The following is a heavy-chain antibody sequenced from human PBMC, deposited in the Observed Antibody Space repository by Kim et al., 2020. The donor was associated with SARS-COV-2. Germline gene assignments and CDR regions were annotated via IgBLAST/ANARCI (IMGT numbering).Heavy chain of an antibody. CDR3: ARAPWELLPGESYGMDV. V-gene: IGHV4-61*02. J-gene: IGHJ6*02. CDR1: GGSISSGSYY. Sequence: SETLSLTCTVSGGSISSGSYYWSWIRQPAGKGLEWIGRIYTSGSTNYNPSLKSRVTISVDTSKNQFSLKLSSVTAADTAVYYCARAPWELLPGESYGMDVWGQGTTVTVSS. D-gene: IGHD1-26*01. CDR2: IYTSGST.